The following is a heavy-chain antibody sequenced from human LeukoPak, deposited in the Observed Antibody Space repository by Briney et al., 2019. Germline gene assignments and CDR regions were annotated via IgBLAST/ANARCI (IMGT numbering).Heavy chain of an antibody. Sequence: GGSPILSCAASGFTFSTYAMHWVRQAPGKGLEWVAFISYDGTNKYCADSVKGRFTISRDNSKNTLYLQMNSLRAKDTALYYCAREILTGYAFDIWGPGKTVTVSS. V-gene: IGHV3-30-3*01. D-gene: IGHD7-27*01. CDR1: GFTFSTYA. CDR2: ISYDGTNK. CDR3: AREILTGYAFDI. J-gene: IGHJ3*02.